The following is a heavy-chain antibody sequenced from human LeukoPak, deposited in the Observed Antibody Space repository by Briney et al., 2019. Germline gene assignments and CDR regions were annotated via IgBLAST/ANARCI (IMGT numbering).Heavy chain of an antibody. J-gene: IGHJ5*02. D-gene: IGHD3-3*01. CDR3: ARIGSRRITIFGVVKNWFDP. CDR1: GYTFTSYD. V-gene: IGHV1-8*01. CDR2: MNPNSGNT. Sequence: ASVKVSCKASGYTFTSYDINWVRQATGQGLEWMGWMNPNSGNTGYAQKFQGRVTMTRNTSISTAYMELSSLRSEDTAVYYCARIGSRRITIFGVVKNWFDPWGQGTLVTVSS.